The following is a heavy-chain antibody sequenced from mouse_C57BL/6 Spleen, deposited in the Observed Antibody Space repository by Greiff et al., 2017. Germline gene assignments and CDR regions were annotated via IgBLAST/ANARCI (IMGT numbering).Heavy chain of an antibody. CDR1: GFNIKDYY. CDR2: IDPEDGDT. J-gene: IGHJ2*01. CDR3: TTEVLRSYFDY. V-gene: IGHV14-1*01. D-gene: IGHD1-1*01. Sequence: EVQLQQSGAELVRPGASVKLSCTASGFNIKDYYMHWVKQRPEQGLEWIGRIDPEDGDTEYAPKFQGKATMTADTSSNTADLQLSSLTSEDTAVYYCTTEVLRSYFDYWGQGTTLTVSS.